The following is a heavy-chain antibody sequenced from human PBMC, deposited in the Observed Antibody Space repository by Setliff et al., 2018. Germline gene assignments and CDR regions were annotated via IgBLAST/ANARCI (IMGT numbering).Heavy chain of an antibody. V-gene: IGHV4-59*01. Sequence: SETLSLTCSVSGASISSNYWSWIRQSPGKGLEWIGYLYYNGTTRFGPSLKSRATISLDTSRNQFPPRLTSVTAADTAVYYCASTPRRGLDIRTRVGAFDSWGQGTVVTVSS. CDR3: ASTPRRGLDIRTRVGAFDS. CDR2: LYYNGTT. D-gene: IGHD1-26*01. J-gene: IGHJ4*02. CDR1: GASISSNY.